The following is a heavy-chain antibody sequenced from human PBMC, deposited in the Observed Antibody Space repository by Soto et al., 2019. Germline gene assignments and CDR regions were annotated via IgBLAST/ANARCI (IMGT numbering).Heavy chain of an antibody. D-gene: IGHD3-16*01. CDR2: IDYVGNT. CDR3: VRGGLRYQQSSYYFDV. Sequence: QVQLQESGPGLVSPWGTLSLTCTVSGASISSSGYYWGWIRQAPGKGLQWIGSIDYVGNTYYDPSLKSRVAVSVDTSKNQISLQLNSVTAADTAVHYCVRGGLRYQQSSYYFDVLGQGTLVTVSS. V-gene: IGHV4-39*01. CDR1: GASISSSGYY. J-gene: IGHJ4*02.